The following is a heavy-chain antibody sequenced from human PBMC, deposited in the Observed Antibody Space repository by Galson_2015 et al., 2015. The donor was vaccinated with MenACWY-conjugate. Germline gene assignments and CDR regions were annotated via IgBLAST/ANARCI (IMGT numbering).Heavy chain of an antibody. CDR1: GFTFSNYA. D-gene: IGHD3/OR15-3a*01. V-gene: IGHV3-30*04. Sequence: SLRLSCAASGFTFSNYAMHWVRQAPGKGLEWVALISYDGSAQYYADSLRGRFTISRDDSKNTLYLQMNSLRVEDTAVYYCARERTGYYAQFWGQGALLTVSS. J-gene: IGHJ4*02. CDR3: ARERTGYYAQF. CDR2: ISYDGSAQ.